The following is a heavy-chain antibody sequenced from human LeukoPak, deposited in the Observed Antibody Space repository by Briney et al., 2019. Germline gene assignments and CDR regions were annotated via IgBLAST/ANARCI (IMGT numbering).Heavy chain of an antibody. V-gene: IGHV1-18*01. J-gene: IGHJ3*02. Sequence: ASVKVSCKASGYTFTSYGISWVRQAPGQGLEWMGWISAYNGNTNYAQKLQGRVTMTTDISTSTAYMELRSLRSDDTAVYYCARAPPEVIVVVYAFDIWGQGTMVTVSS. CDR1: GYTFTSYG. CDR3: ARAPPEVIVVVYAFDI. CDR2: ISAYNGNT. D-gene: IGHD3-22*01.